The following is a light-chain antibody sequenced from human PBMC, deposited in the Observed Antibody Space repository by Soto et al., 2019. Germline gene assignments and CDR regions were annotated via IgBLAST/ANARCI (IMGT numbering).Light chain of an antibody. CDR1: ETISTF. CDR2: AAS. Sequence: DIQMTQSPSSLSASVGDRVTMTCRASETISTFLNWYQHKPGKAPKLLIYAASRLQSGVPSRFSGSGSGTHFTLPINGLQPEDFASYYCQQSYSTSPITFGQGTRLEI. V-gene: IGKV1-39*01. J-gene: IGKJ5*01. CDR3: QQSYSTSPIT.